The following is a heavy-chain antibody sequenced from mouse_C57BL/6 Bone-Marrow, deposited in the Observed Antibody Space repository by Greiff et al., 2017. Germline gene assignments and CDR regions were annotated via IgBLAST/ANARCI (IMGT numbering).Heavy chain of an antibody. Sequence: EVKLQESGPGLVKPSQSLSLTCSVTGYSITSGYYWNWIRQFPGNKLEWMGYISYDGSNNYNPSLKNRISITRDTSKNQFVLKLNSVTTEDTATYYCAREDSFAYWGQGTLVTVSA. J-gene: IGHJ3*01. CDR1: GYSITSGYY. V-gene: IGHV3-6*01. CDR2: ISYDGSN. CDR3: AREDSFAY.